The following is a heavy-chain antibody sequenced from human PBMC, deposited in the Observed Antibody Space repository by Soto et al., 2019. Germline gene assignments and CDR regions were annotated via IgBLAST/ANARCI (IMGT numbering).Heavy chain of an antibody. V-gene: IGHV3-21*01. Sequence: EVQLVESGGGLVKPGGSLRLSCAASGFTFSSYSMNWVRQAPGKGLEWVSSISSSSSYIYYADSVKGRFTISRDNAKNSLYLQMNSLRAEDTAVYCCARDPGGEPLNGMDVWGQGTTVTVSS. CDR2: ISSSSSYI. CDR1: GFTFSSYS. D-gene: IGHD2-21*01. CDR3: ARDPGGEPLNGMDV. J-gene: IGHJ6*02.